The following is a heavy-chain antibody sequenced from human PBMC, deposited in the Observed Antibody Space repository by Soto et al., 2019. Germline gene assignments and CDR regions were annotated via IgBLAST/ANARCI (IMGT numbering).Heavy chain of an antibody. Sequence: SETLSLTCTVSGGSIISYHWGWIRQPPGKGLEWIGNTHYTGRTNYNPSLTSRVTISLDTSKNQFSLRLSSVTAADTAVYYCARYGSGSYLDHWGQGTLVTVSS. D-gene: IGHD3-10*01. J-gene: IGHJ4*02. CDR3: ARYGSGSYLDH. V-gene: IGHV4-59*01. CDR2: THYTGRT. CDR1: GGSIISYH.